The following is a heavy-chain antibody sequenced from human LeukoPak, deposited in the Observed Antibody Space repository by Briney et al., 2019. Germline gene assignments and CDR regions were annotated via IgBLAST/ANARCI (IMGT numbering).Heavy chain of an antibody. CDR3: ARCPAFLYYYDSSGYYLDAFDI. D-gene: IGHD3-22*01. CDR2: INHSGST. V-gene: IGHV4-34*01. Sequence: KPSETLSLTCAVYGGSFSGYYWSWIRQPPGKGLEWIGEINHSGSTNYNPSLKSRVTISVDTSKNQFSLKLSSETAADTAVYYCARCPAFLYYYDSSGYYLDAFDIWGQGTMVTVSS. CDR1: GGSFSGYY. J-gene: IGHJ3*02.